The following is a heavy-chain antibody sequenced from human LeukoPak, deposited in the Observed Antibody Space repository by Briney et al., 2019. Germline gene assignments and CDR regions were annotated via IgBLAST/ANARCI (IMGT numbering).Heavy chain of an antibody. J-gene: IGHJ4*02. V-gene: IGHV1-69*04. CDR3: ARVVGGYEPFFDY. CDR2: IIPILGIA. CDR1: GGTFSSYA. D-gene: IGHD5-12*01. Sequence: ASVKVSCKASGGTFSSYAISWVRQAPGQVLEWMGRIIPILGIANYAQKFQGRVTITADKSTSTAYMELSSLRSEDTAVYYCARVVGGYEPFFDYWGQGTLVTVSS.